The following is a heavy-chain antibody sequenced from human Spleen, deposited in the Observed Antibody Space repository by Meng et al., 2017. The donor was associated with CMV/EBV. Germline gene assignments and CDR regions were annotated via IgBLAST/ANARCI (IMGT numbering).Heavy chain of an antibody. V-gene: IGHV3-30-3*01. CDR2: ISYDGSNK. CDR3: ARKGSGSYYLDY. D-gene: IGHD1-26*01. Sequence: GESLKISCIGSGYSFGNYAMHWVRQAPGKGLEWVAVISYDGSNKYYADSVKGRFTISRDNSKNTLYLQMNSLRAEDTAVYYCARKGSGSYYLDYWGQGTLVTVS. J-gene: IGHJ4*02. CDR1: GYSFGNYA.